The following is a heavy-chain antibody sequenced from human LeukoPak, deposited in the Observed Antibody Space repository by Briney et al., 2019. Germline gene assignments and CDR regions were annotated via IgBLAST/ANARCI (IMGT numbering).Heavy chain of an antibody. J-gene: IGHJ6*02. D-gene: IGHD3-9*01. CDR3: ARDLDVERSSAWSWGPKKFYYNVMDV. CDR2: MNPSSGNT. Sequence: ASVKVSCKVSGYTFTSSNINWVRQAPGQGLEWMGWMNPSSGNTAYAQRFQGRVTMTRDTSTNTAFLQLTSLRSEDTAVYYCARDLDVERSSAWSWGPKKFYYNVMDVWGQGTTVTVSS. CDR1: GYTFTSSN. V-gene: IGHV1-8*01.